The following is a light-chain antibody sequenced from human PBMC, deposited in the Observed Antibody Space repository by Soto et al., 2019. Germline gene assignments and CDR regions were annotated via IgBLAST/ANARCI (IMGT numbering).Light chain of an antibody. J-gene: IGLJ1*01. V-gene: IGLV2-14*01. CDR2: EVS. CDR3: SSYTSSTSYV. Sequence: QSALTQPASVSGSPGQSITISCTGTSSDVGNYNYVSWFQQHPGRAPKVMIFEVSNRSSGVSNRFSGSKSGNTASLTISGLQAEDEADYYCSSYTSSTSYVFGTGTKLTVL. CDR1: SSDVGNYNY.